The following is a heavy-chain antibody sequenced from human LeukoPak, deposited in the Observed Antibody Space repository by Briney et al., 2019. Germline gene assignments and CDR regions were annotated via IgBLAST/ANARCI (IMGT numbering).Heavy chain of an antibody. V-gene: IGHV4-4*07. D-gene: IGHD1-7*01. J-gene: IGHJ3*02. Sequence: PSKTLSLTCTVSGGSISSYYWSWIRQPAGKGLEWIGRIYTSGGTNYNPSLKSRVTMSVDTSKNQFSLKLSSVTAADTAVYYCARDGTTNAFDTWGQGTMVTVSS. CDR3: ARDGTTNAFDT. CDR1: GGSISSYY. CDR2: IYTSGGT.